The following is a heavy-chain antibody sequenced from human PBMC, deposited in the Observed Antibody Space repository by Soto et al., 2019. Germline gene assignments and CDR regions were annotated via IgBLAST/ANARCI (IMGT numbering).Heavy chain of an antibody. Sequence: EVQLLESGGGLVQPGGSLRLSCATSGFSFSNYGMNWVRQAPGKGLEWVSGITKTGRSTFIADSVRGRFTISRDNLKTMMYLQMTSLRVDDTALYYCTNDAEAYDFAFDKWGQGTMVTVTS. CDR2: ITKTGRST. V-gene: IGHV3-23*01. J-gene: IGHJ3*02. CDR1: GFSFSNYG. D-gene: IGHD3-3*01. CDR3: TNDAEAYDFAFDK.